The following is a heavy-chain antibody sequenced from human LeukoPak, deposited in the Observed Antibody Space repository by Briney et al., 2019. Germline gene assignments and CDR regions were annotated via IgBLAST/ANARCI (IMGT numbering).Heavy chain of an antibody. CDR3: ARDPQFYSSGSYYFDY. D-gene: IGHD6-19*01. V-gene: IGHV1-18*01. J-gene: IGHJ4*02. CDR2: ISAYNGNT. Sequence: ASVKVSCKASGYTFTSYGISWVRQAPGQGLEWMGWISAYNGNTNYAQKLQGRVTMTTDTSTSTAYMELRSLRSDDTAVYYCARDPQFYSSGSYYFDYWGQGTLVTVSS. CDR1: GYTFTSYG.